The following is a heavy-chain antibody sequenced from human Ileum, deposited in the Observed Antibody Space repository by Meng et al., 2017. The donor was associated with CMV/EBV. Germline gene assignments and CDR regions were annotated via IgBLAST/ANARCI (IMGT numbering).Heavy chain of an antibody. D-gene: IGHD3-10*01. CDR3: ARGVTMVRGVIRGLSLDP. Sequence: GSFSGSYWSWLRQPPGKGLEWIGDITHSGTTTYNPSLKSRVTISVDTSKNQFSLKLSSVTAADTAVYYCARGVTMVRGVIRGLSLDPWGQGTLVTVSS. J-gene: IGHJ5*02. CDR1: GSFSGSY. CDR2: ITHSGTT. V-gene: IGHV4-34*01.